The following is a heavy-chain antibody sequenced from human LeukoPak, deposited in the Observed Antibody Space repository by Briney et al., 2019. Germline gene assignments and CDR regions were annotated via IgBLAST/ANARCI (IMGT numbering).Heavy chain of an antibody. CDR1: GFTFNDYA. CDR2: ISGDDGST. J-gene: IGHJ4*02. CDR3: ATDCSGNRCYSL. Sequence: PGGSLRLSCAVSGFTFNDYAMNWVRQAPGKGLEWVSFISGDDGSTYYADSVKGRFTTSRDNSRNSLYLQMNSLRLGDTALYYCATDCSGNRCYSLWGQGTLVTVSS. D-gene: IGHD2-15*01. V-gene: IGHV3-43*02.